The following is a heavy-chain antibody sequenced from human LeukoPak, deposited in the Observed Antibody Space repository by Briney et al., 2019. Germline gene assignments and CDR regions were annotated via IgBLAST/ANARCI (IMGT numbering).Heavy chain of an antibody. D-gene: IGHD3-9*01. V-gene: IGHV3-21*01. CDR1: GFTFSSYS. CDR3: ARGFYDTLTGPDY. Sequence: GGSLRLSCAASGFTFSSYSMNWVRQAPGKGLEWVSSISSSSTYIYYADSVRGRVTIFRDNAKNSLYLQMNSLRAEDTAVYYCARGFYDTLTGPDYWGQGTAVTVSS. CDR2: ISSSSTYI. J-gene: IGHJ4*02.